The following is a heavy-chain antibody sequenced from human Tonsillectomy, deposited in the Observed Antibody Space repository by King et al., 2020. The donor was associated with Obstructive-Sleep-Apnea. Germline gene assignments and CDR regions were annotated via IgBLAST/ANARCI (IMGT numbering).Heavy chain of an antibody. CDR1: GLTFSVAW. J-gene: IGHJ5*02. V-gene: IGHV3-15*01. CDR3: STVWPYSDFS. CDR2: IKSKPDGGTT. Sequence: VQLVESGGGLVKPGGSLRLSCEASGLTFSVAWMTWVRQAPGKGLEWVGRIKSKPDGGTTDYAAPVKGRFTISRDDSKNTLYLPMSSLKTEDAAMYYCSTVWPYSDFSWGQGTLVIVSS. D-gene: IGHD3-3*01.